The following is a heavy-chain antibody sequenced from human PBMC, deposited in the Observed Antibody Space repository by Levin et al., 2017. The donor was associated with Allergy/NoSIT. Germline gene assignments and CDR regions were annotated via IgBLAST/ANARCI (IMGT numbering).Heavy chain of an antibody. Sequence: SETLSLTCTVSGASISSYSWTWIRQPPGKGLEWVGYMDFSGRTDYNPSLKSRVTMSVDTSTNQFSLKLTAVTAADTAVYYCARDLSFWSGYYQYNSFDPWGQGTLVTVSS. CDR3: ARDLSFWSGYYQYNSFDP. CDR2: MDFSGRT. CDR1: GASISSYS. V-gene: IGHV4-59*01. D-gene: IGHD3-3*01. J-gene: IGHJ5*02.